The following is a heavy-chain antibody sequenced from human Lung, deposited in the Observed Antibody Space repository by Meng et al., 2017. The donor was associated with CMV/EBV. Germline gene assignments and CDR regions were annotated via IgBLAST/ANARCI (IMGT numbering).Heavy chain of an antibody. CDR2: INAYNGDK. Sequence: PIVQSGGEVKKPGASVKVPSKASGYTFLNYGITWVRQASRQGLQWVGWINAYNGDKKYAQTIQGRVTMTTDKSPSTAYVEQRSLRCADTAVYYCARVEVGITSLDSWGQGTLVTVSS. CDR1: GYTFLNYG. J-gene: IGHJ5*01. CDR3: ARVEVGITSLDS. V-gene: IGHV1-18*01. D-gene: IGHD3-22*01.